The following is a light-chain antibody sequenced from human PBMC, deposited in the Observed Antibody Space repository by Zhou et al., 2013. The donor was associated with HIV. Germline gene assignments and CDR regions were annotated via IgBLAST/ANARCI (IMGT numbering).Light chain of an antibody. V-gene: IGKV1-5*03. CDR1: QSINVW. Sequence: DIQLTQSPSTLSASVGDRVTITCRASQSINVWLAWYQQKPGKAPKLLIHKASSLESGVPSRFSGSGSGTEFTLTISSLQPDDFATYYCQQYNGPSSFGQGTKVEI. CDR2: KAS. J-gene: IGKJ1*01. CDR3: QQYNGPSS.